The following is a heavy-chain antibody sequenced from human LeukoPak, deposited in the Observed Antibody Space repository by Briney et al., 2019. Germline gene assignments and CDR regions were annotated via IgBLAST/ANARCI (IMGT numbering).Heavy chain of an antibody. D-gene: IGHD3-22*01. CDR3: ARGAQYSSGYWGIVR. J-gene: IGHJ4*02. Sequence: VASVKVSCKASGGTFSSYAISWVRQAPGQGLEWMGGIIPIFGAANYAQKFQGRVTITADESTSTAYMELSSLRSEDTAVYYCARGAQYSSGYWGIVRWGQGTLVTASS. V-gene: IGHV1-69*13. CDR1: GGTFSSYA. CDR2: IIPIFGAA.